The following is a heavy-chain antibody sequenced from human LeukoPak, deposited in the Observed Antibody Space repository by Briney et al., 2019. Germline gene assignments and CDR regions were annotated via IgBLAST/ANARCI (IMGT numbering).Heavy chain of an antibody. D-gene: IGHD3-22*01. CDR3: ARVDYYDSSGYPNWFDP. CDR1: GYTFTIYA. Sequence: GASVKVSCKTSGYTFTIYAMSWVRQAPGQGLEWMGWINTNTRNPTYAQGFTGRFVFSLDTSVSTAYLQTSSLKAEDTAVYYCARVDYYDSSGYPNWFDPWGQGTLVTVSS. V-gene: IGHV7-4-1*02. CDR2: INTNTRNP. J-gene: IGHJ5*02.